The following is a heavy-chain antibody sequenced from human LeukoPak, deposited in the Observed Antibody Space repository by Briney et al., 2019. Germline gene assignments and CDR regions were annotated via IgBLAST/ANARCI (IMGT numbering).Heavy chain of an antibody. J-gene: IGHJ4*02. V-gene: IGHV3-23*01. CDR3: ARERYLPTYGGNSHFDY. Sequence: SGGSLRLSCAASGFTFSSYAMSWVRQAPGKGLEWVSAISGSGGSTYYADSVKGRFTISRDNSKNTLYLQMNSLRAEDTAVYYCARERYLPTYGGNSHFDYWGQGTLVTVSS. D-gene: IGHD4-23*01. CDR1: GFTFSSYA. CDR2: ISGSGGST.